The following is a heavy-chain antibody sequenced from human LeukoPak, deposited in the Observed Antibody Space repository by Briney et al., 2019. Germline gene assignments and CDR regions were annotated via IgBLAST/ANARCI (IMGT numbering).Heavy chain of an antibody. CDR2: ISAYNGNT. V-gene: IGHV1-18*01. CDR1: GYTFTSYG. Sequence: GASVKVSCKASGYTFTSYGISWVRQAPGQGLEWMGWISAYNGNTNYAQKLQGRVTMTTDTSTSTAYMELRSLRSDDTAVYYCARLFPKGWELLLYAFDIWGQGTMVTVSS. D-gene: IGHD1-26*01. J-gene: IGHJ3*02. CDR3: ARLFPKGWELLLYAFDI.